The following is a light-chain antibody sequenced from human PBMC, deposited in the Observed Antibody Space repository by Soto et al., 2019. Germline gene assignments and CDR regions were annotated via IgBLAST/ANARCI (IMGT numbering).Light chain of an antibody. CDR2: RND. CDR1: NSNIGSHP. Sequence: QSVLTQPPSASGTPGQRVTISCSGTNSNIGSHPVCWYQQLPGTAPKLLIQRNDQRPSGVPDRFSASKSGTSASLAISGLRSEDEAHYYCAAWDDTLSGHVVFGGGTKVTVL. CDR3: AAWDDTLSGHVV. J-gene: IGLJ2*01. V-gene: IGLV1-47*01.